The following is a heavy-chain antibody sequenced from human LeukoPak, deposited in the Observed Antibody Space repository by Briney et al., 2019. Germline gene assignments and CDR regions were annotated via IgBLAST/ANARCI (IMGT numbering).Heavy chain of an antibody. D-gene: IGHD6-13*01. CDR3: ARYQEGIAAAGTSYYFDY. J-gene: IGHJ4*02. V-gene: IGHV6-1*01. CDR1: GDSVSSNSAA. Sequence: PSQTLSLTCAISGDSVSSNSAAWNWIRQSPSRGLEWLGRTYYRSKWYNDYAVSVKSRITINPDTSKNQFSLQLNSVTPEDTAVYYCARYQEGIAAAGTSYYFDYWGQGTLVTVSS. CDR2: TYYRSKWYN.